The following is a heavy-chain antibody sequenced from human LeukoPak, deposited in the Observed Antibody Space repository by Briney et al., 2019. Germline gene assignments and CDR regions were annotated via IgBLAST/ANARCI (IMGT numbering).Heavy chain of an antibody. CDR1: GYTLTELS. CDR2: INPNSGGT. CDR3: ARTSYGDSLAGY. D-gene: IGHD4-17*01. Sequence: GASVKVSCKVSGYTLTELSMHWVRQAPGQGLEWMGWINPNSGGTNYAQKFQGRVTMTRDTSISTAYMELSRLRSDDTAVYYCARTSYGDSLAGYWGQGTLVTVSS. J-gene: IGHJ4*02. V-gene: IGHV1-2*02.